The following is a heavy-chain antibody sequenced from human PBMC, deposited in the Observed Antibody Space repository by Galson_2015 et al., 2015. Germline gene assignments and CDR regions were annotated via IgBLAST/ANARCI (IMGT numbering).Heavy chain of an antibody. CDR1: GFIFSDYW. CDR3: AREPQKNYPCDY. V-gene: IGHV3-7*01. J-gene: IGHJ4*02. Sequence: SLRLSCATSGFIFSDYWMSWVRQAPGKGLEWVANIKRDGSEKYYVDSVKGRFTISRDNAKNSMYLQMNSLRAEDAGVYYCAREPQKNYPCDYWGQGTLGTVSS. D-gene: IGHD1-7*01. CDR2: IKRDGSEK.